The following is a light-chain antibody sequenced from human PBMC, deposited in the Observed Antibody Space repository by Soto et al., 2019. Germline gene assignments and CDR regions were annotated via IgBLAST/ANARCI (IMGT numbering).Light chain of an antibody. Sequence: QSALTQPASVSGSLGQSITISCTGTSSDVGGYNYVSWYQQHPGKDPKVVIFEVTYRPSGVSSRFSGSKSGNTASLTVSGLQAEHEGDYYCSSYTRTSTVVFGGGTKVTVL. V-gene: IGLV2-14*01. CDR1: SSDVGGYNY. CDR3: SSYTRTSTVV. J-gene: IGLJ2*01. CDR2: EVT.